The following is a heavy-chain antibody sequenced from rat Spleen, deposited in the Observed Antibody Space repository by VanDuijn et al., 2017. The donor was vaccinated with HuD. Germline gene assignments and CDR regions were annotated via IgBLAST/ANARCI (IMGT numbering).Heavy chain of an antibody. V-gene: IGHV5-29*01. Sequence: EVQLVDSGGGLVQPGRSLKLSCAASGFTFSNFGMVWVRQAPTKGLEWVATISTGGGNTYYRDSVKGRFTISRDNAKSTLYLQMDSLRSEDTATYYCARHNSGYGVMDAWGQGASVTVSS. J-gene: IGHJ4*01. D-gene: IGHD4-3*01. CDR1: GFTFSNFG. CDR3: ARHNSGYGVMDA. CDR2: ISTGGGNT.